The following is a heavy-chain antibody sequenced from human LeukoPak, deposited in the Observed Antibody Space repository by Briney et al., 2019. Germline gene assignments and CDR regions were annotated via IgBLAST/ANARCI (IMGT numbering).Heavy chain of an antibody. V-gene: IGHV1-2*02. J-gene: IGHJ4*02. CDR1: GYTFTGYY. D-gene: IGHD2-2*01. Sequence: ASVKVSCKASGYTFTGYYMHWVRQAPGQGLEWRRWINPTSGGTKYAQKFQARVTMPRDTSISTADMELSRLRSDDTAVYYCARGSVPDYWGQGTLVTVSS. CDR2: INPTSGGT. CDR3: ARGSVPDY.